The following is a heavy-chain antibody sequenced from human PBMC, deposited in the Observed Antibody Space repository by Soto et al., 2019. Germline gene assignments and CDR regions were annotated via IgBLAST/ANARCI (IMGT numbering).Heavy chain of an antibody. V-gene: IGHV4-59*12. J-gene: IGHJ5*02. CDR3: ARTPTP. D-gene: IGHD1-26*01. Sequence: SDTLSLICTISGDSISSYYWSWIRQPPGKGLEWIGYIYYSGSTNYNPSLKSRVTISVDRSKNQFSLKLSSVTATDTAVYYCARTPTPWGQGTLVTVSS. CDR1: GDSISSYY. CDR2: IYYSGST.